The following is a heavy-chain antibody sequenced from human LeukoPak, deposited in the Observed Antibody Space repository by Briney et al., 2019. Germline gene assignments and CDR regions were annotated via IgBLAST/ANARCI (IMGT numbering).Heavy chain of an antibody. CDR2: IYYSGST. CDR1: GGSISSYY. CDR3: AREAMAAAGTFDY. Sequence: SETLSLTCTVSGGSISSYYWSWIRQPPGKGLEWIGYIYYSGSTNYNPSLKSRVTMSVDTSKNQFSLKLSSVTAADTAVYYCAREAMAAAGTFDYWGQGTLVTVPS. V-gene: IGHV4-59*12. D-gene: IGHD6-13*01. J-gene: IGHJ4*02.